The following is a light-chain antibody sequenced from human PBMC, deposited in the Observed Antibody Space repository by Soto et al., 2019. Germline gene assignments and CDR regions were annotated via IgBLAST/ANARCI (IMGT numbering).Light chain of an antibody. Sequence: KKSLVTLSLYKGERATLSCMASQSVSSYLAWYQQKPGQAPRLLIYGASTRASGIPDRFSGGGSGTDFTLTISRLEPEDFAVYYCQQFSSYPLTFGGGSKVDI. CDR2: GAS. CDR1: QSVSSY. J-gene: IGKJ4*01. CDR3: QQFSSYPLT. V-gene: IGKV3-20*01.